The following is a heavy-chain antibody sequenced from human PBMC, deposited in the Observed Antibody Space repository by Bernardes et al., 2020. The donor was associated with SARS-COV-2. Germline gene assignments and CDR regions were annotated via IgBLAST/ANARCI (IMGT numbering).Heavy chain of an antibody. D-gene: IGHD2-2*03. Sequence: SLRLSCATSGFTFTDYNVHWVRQAPGKGLVWVARINTHATEINYADSVQGRFTISRDDAKNTVYLQMDSLTGEDTAVYYCARDRNWIIFDYWGQGTLVTVSS. CDR3: ARDRNWIIFDY. CDR1: GFTFTDYN. J-gene: IGHJ4*02. CDR2: INTHATEI. V-gene: IGHV3-74*01.